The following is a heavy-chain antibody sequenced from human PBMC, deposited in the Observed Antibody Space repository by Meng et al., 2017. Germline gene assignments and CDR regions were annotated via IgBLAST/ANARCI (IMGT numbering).Heavy chain of an antibody. CDR2: ISSSSNYI. V-gene: IGHV3-21*04. J-gene: IGHJ6*02. CDR1: GFIFSSYN. Sequence: GGSLRLSCTASGFIFSSYNINWVRQAPGKGLEWVSSISSSSNYIYYADSLKGRFTISRDNAKNSLYLQMNSLRAEDTAVYYCARSYYGSGSYAYYYYYGMDVWGQGTTVTVSS. CDR3: ARSYYGSGSYAYYYYYGMDV. D-gene: IGHD3-10*01.